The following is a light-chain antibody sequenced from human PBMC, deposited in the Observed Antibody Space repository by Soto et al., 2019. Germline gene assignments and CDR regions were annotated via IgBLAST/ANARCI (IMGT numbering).Light chain of an antibody. V-gene: IGKV1-33*01. Sequence: DIQMTQSPSSLSASVGDRVTIICQASQDITNYLNWYQQKPGKAPNLLIHDSSNLETGVPSRSSGSGTGTYFSFTISSLQPEDIATYYCQQYDTLPLTFGQGTRLEIK. CDR3: QQYDTLPLT. CDR2: DSS. CDR1: QDITNY. J-gene: IGKJ5*01.